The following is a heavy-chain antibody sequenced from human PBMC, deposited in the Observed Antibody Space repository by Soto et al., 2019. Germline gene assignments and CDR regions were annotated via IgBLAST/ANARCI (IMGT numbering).Heavy chain of an antibody. J-gene: IGHJ4*02. Sequence: QITLKESGPTLVKPTQTLTLTCTFSGFSLSTSGVGVGWIRQPPGKALEWLALIYWNDDKRYSPSLKSRLTITKDTSKNQVVFTMTNMDPVDTATNYCAHGWISFDYWGQGTLVTVSS. CDR1: GFSLSTSGVG. D-gene: IGHD5-12*01. CDR2: IYWNDDK. CDR3: AHGWISFDY. V-gene: IGHV2-5*01.